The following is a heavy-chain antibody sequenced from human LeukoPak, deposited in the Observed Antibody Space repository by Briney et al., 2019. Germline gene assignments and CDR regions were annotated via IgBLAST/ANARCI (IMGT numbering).Heavy chain of an antibody. CDR3: AKDMGGGRLVRFYFDY. V-gene: IGHV3-9*01. J-gene: IGHJ4*02. D-gene: IGHD6-19*01. Sequence: DXXXXXVRQAPGXXLEWVSGISWNSGSIGYADSVKGRFTISRDNAKNSLYLQMNSLRAEDTALYYCAKDMGGGRLVRFYFDYWGQGTLVTVSS. CDR2: ISWNSGSI. CDR1: DXX.